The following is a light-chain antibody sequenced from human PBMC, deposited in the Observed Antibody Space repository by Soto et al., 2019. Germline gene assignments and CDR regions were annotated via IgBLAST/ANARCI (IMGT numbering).Light chain of an antibody. V-gene: IGLV2-23*01. Sequence: QSVLTQPASVSASPGQSITISCTGTSSNVGTYDLVSWYQHHPDKAPKLIIYEGTKRPSGISSRFSGSKSGNTASLTISGLQAEDDAAYYCCSFADGAALVFGGGTTVTVL. CDR3: CSFADGAALV. CDR2: EGT. J-gene: IGLJ2*01. CDR1: SSNVGTYDL.